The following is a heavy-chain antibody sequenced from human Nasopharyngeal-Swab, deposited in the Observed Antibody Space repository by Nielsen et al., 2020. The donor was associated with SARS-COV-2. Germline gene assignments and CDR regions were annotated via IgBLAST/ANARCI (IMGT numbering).Heavy chain of an antibody. CDR1: GFSFSSYW. CDR2: IRQDGSKK. V-gene: IGHV3-7*03. J-gene: IGHJ4*02. Sequence: GESLKISCATSGFSFSSYWMTWVRQAPGKGLEWVANIRQDGSKKFYLDSVSGRFTISRDNAVNSLYLQMNSLRADDTAVYYCATDPSISWYGGPLDHWGQGTLVTVSS. D-gene: IGHD6-6*01. CDR3: ATDPSISWYGGPLDH.